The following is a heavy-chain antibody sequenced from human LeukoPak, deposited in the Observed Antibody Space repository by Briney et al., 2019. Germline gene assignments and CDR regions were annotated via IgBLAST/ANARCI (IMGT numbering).Heavy chain of an antibody. J-gene: IGHJ4*02. CDR3: ARHIEAATALHY. Sequence: GGSLRLSCAASGFTFSDYYMSWIRQDPGKGLEWISYITSSGSTIYYTDSVKGRFTVSRDNAKDSLYLQMNSLRAEDTAVYFCARHIEAATALHYWGQGTLVTVSS. D-gene: IGHD2-21*01. CDR2: ITSSGSTI. V-gene: IGHV3-11*01. CDR1: GFTFSDYY.